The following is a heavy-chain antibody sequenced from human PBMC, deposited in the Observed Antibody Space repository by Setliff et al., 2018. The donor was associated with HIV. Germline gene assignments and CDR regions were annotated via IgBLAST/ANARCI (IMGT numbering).Heavy chain of an antibody. CDR2: MCHGGNNN. CDR3: ANMQWASNAWYSFDY. J-gene: IGHJ4*02. V-gene: IGHV4-38-2*01. Sequence: SETLSLTCGVSGYSISSDYCWGWIRQPPGKGLEWIGNMCHGGNNNYYNPSLKSRVTISVDTSKNQFFLKVTSVTAADTAVYYCANMQWASNAWYSFDYWGQGALVTVSS. CDR1: GYSISSDYC. D-gene: IGHD6-19*01.